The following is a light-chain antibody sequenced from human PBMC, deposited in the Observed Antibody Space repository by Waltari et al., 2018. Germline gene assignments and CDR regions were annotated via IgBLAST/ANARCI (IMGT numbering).Light chain of an antibody. J-gene: IGLJ3*02. CDR3: ASWDGRLNGVV. Sequence: QSVLTQQPSASGTPGQRGTISCSWSTPNLGLETVKWYQQFPGAAPKLLSHTTERRPSGVPDRFSGSKSGTSASLAISGLQSEDEADYFCASWDGRLNGVVFGGGTKLTVL. V-gene: IGLV1-44*01. CDR2: TTE. CDR1: TPNLGLET.